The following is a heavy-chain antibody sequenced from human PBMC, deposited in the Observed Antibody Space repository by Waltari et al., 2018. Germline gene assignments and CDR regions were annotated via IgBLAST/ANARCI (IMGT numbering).Heavy chain of an antibody. J-gene: IGHJ4*02. CDR1: GGTFSSYA. CDR3: ARAGRDYVWGSYLSAQFDY. D-gene: IGHD3-16*01. V-gene: IGHV1-69*01. Sequence: QVQLVQSGAEVKKPGSSVKVSCKASGGTFSSYAISWVRQAPGQGLEWMGGFIPIFGTANYAQKFQGRVTITADESTSTAYMELSSLRSEDTAVYYCARAGRDYVWGSYLSAQFDYWGQGTLVTVSS. CDR2: FIPIFGTA.